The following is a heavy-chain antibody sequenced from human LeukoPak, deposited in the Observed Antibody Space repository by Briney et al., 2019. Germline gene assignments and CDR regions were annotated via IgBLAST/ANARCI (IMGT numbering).Heavy chain of an antibody. CDR1: GFTFGDYA. CDR2: IRSNTFGGTA. J-gene: IGHJ4*02. Sequence: GGSLRLSCTASGFTFGDYAMSWVRQAPGKGLEWVGFIRSNTFGGTAEYAASVKGRFTISRDDSKSIAYLQMNSLRPEDTAVYYCARDLVFYDSRGLPSDFWGQGTLVSVSS. D-gene: IGHD3-22*01. V-gene: IGHV3-49*04. CDR3: ARDLVFYDSRGLPSDF.